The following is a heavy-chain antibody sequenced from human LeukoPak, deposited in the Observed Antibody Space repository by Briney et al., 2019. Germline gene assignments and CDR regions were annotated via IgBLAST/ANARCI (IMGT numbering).Heavy chain of an antibody. CDR1: GFTFSRYW. D-gene: IGHD3-22*01. J-gene: IGHJ5*02. CDR2: INPDGSTT. Sequence: GESLRLSCAASGFTFSRYWIHRVRQAPGKGLEWVSRINPDGSTTTYADSVKGRFTISRDNAKNTVYLQMNSLRAEDTALYHCVRVLSGSWDWFDPWGQGTLVTVSS. V-gene: IGHV3-74*01. CDR3: VRVLSGSWDWFDP.